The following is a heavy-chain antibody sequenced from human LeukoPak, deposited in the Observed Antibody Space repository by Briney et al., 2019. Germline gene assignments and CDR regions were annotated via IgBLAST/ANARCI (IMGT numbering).Heavy chain of an antibody. CDR1: GGSISSGSYY. CDR2: IYYSGST. Sequence: KTSQTLSLTCTVSGGSISSGSYYWSWIRQPPGKGLEWIGYIYYSGSTNYNPSLKSRVTISVDTSKNQFSLKLSSVTAADTAVYYCARDKEEVGYFDYWGQGTLVTVSS. CDR3: ARDKEEVGYFDY. V-gene: IGHV4-61*01. J-gene: IGHJ4*02. D-gene: IGHD2-2*01.